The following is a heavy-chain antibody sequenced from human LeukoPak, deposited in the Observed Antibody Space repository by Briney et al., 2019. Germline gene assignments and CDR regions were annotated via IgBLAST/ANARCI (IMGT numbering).Heavy chain of an antibody. CDR3: ARGSGYYHY. CDR2: IYYSGST. D-gene: IGHD3-3*01. Sequence: SETLSLTCTVSGGSISSSSYYWGWIRQPPGKGLEWIGSIYYSGSTYYNPSLKSRVTISVDTSKNQFSLKLSSVTAADTAVYYCARGSGYYHYWGQGTLVTVSS. J-gene: IGHJ4*02. V-gene: IGHV4-39*07. CDR1: GGSISSSSYY.